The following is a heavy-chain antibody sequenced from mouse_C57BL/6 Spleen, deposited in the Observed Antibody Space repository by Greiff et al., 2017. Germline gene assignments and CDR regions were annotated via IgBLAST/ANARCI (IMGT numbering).Heavy chain of an antibody. J-gene: IGHJ1*03. CDR1: GFTFNTYA. V-gene: IGHV10-3*01. CDR2: IRSKSSNYAT. D-gene: IGHD1-1*01. CDR3: VRDHYGSSYWYFDV. Sequence: EVQGVESGGGLVQPKGSLKLSCAASGFTFNTYAMHWVRQAPGKGLEWVARIRSKSSNYATYYADSVKDRFTISRDDSQSMLYLKMNNLKTEDTAMYYCVRDHYGSSYWYFDVWGTGTTVTVSS.